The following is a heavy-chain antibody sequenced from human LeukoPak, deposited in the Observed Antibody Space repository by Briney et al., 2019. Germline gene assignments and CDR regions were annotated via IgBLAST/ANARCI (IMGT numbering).Heavy chain of an antibody. V-gene: IGHV3-30*02. CDR3: AKDIRRGYNFGYDQFAY. CDR2: IRYDGSNK. Sequence: GGSLRLSCAASGFTFSNYGMHWVRQAPGKGLEWVAFIRYDGSNKYYADSVKGRFTISRDNSKNTLDLQMNSLRADDTAVYYCAKDIRRGYNFGYDQFAYWGQGTLVTVSS. CDR1: GFTFSNYG. J-gene: IGHJ4*02. D-gene: IGHD5-18*01.